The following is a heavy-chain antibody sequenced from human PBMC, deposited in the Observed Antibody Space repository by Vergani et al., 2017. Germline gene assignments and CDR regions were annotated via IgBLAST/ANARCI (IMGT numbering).Heavy chain of an antibody. CDR2: ISGDGGST. Sequence: EVQLVESGGGVVQPGGSLRLSCAASGFTFDDYAMHWVRQAPGKGLEWVSLISGDGGSTYYADSVKGRFTISRDNSKNSLYLQMNSLRTEDTALYYCARSQEYSSSWYWGTDLDYFDYWGQGTLVTVSS. V-gene: IGHV3-43*02. CDR1: GFTFDDYA. J-gene: IGHJ4*02. D-gene: IGHD6-13*01. CDR3: ARSQEYSSSWYWGTDLDYFDY.